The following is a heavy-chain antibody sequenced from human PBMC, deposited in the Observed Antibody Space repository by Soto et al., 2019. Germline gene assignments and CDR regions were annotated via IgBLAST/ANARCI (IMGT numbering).Heavy chain of an antibody. J-gene: IGHJ1*01. Sequence: GGSLRLSCEVSGFTFNNYAMHWVRQTPGRGLEWVALISYDGSNKYYADSVKGRFTISRDNSKSTLYLQMNSLRAEDTAVYYCAKDSHYCSGSTCYSGAEYLQHWGQGTLVTVSS. CDR1: GFTFNNYA. V-gene: IGHV3-30*18. D-gene: IGHD2-15*01. CDR3: AKDSHYCSGSTCYSGAEYLQH. CDR2: ISYDGSNK.